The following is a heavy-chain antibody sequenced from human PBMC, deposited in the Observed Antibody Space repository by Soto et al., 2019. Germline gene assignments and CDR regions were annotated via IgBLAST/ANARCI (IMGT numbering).Heavy chain of an antibody. CDR2: IYFNGNT. V-gene: IGHV4-59*01. CDR1: AASFSRYY. J-gene: IGHJ4*02. Sequence: SETLSLTCTVSAASFSRYYWTWIRQPPGKGLEWIGYIYFNGNTKYNPSLEGRLTISIDTSKKEFSLKLTSVTAADAAVYYCASVTFGGIVLAHWGQGTLVTVSS. CDR3: ASVTFGGIVLAH. D-gene: IGHD3-16*01.